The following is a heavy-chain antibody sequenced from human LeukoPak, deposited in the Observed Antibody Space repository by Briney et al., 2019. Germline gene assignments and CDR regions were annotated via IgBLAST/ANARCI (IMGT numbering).Heavy chain of an antibody. D-gene: IGHD6-19*01. Sequence: GGSLRLSCVASGFTFSTYGMHWVRQTPGKGLEWMSFIQYDVRLYGDSERGRFTISRDNYRNTLYLQMNSLRPDDTAIYYCAKDVVGQQWPENYWGQGTLVTVSS. CDR1: GFTFSTYG. CDR2: IQYDVR. V-gene: IGHV3-30*02. J-gene: IGHJ4*02. CDR3: AKDVVGQQWPENY.